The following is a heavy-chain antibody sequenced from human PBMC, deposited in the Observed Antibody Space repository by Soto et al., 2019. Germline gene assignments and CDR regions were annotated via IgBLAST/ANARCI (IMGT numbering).Heavy chain of an antibody. Sequence: GGSLRLSCAASGFTFSSYGMHWVRQAPGKGLEWVAVIWYDGSNKYYADSVKGRFTISRDNSKNTRYPQMNSLRAEDTAGYYCARDKAQFGGDFWTLYYYMDVWGKGTTVTVSS. CDR2: IWYDGSNK. CDR3: ARDKAQFGGDFWTLYYYMDV. J-gene: IGHJ6*03. CDR1: GFTFSSYG. D-gene: IGHD3-3*01. V-gene: IGHV3-33*01.